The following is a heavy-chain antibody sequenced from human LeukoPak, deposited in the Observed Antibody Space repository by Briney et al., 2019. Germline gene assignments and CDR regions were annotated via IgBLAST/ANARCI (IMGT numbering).Heavy chain of an antibody. CDR2: INAGNGNT. Sequence: ASVKVSCKASGYTFTSYAMHWVRQAPGQRLEWMGCINAGNGNTKYSQKFQGRVTITRDTSASTAYMELSSLRSEDTAVYYCARDDSSGYYYYNYWGQGTLVTVSS. V-gene: IGHV1-3*01. D-gene: IGHD3-22*01. CDR3: ARDDSSGYYYYNY. J-gene: IGHJ4*02. CDR1: GYTFTSYA.